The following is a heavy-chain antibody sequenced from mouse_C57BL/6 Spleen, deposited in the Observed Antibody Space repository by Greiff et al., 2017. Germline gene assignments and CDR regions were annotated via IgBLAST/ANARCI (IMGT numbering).Heavy chain of an antibody. CDR3: ARDGPFAY. CDR2: IHPNSGST. Sequence: QVQLQQPGAELVKPGASVTLSCKASGYTFTSYWMHWVKQRPGQGLEWIGMIHPNSGSTNYNEKFKRKAKLTVDKSSSTAYMQLSSLTSEDSAVYYGARDGPFAYWGQGTLVTVSA. D-gene: IGHD2-3*01. V-gene: IGHV1-64*01. CDR1: GYTFTSYW. J-gene: IGHJ3*01.